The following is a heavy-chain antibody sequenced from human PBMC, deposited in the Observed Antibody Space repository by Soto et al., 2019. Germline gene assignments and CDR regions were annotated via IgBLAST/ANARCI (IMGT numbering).Heavy chain of an antibody. Sequence: QVRLQESGPGLVKPSQTLSLTCTVSRGSVTSEDYYWGWVRQPPGEGLEWIGYIYYSGNNHYNPSLSSRFSILVDTSKNQFSLNLTSVTPADTGMYYCVRDGQAFWGRGIPVTVSS. CDR1: RGSVTSEDYY. CDR2: IYYSGNN. J-gene: IGHJ2*01. CDR3: VRDGQAF. V-gene: IGHV4-30-4*01.